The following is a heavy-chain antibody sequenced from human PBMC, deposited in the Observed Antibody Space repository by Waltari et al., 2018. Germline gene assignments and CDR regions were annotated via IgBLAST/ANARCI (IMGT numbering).Heavy chain of an antibody. D-gene: IGHD3-16*01. CDR1: GGSFSGYY. J-gene: IGHJ4*02. Sequence: QVQLQQWGAGLLKPSETLSLTCAVSGGSFSGYYWRWIRQPPGKGLEWIGEINHSGSTNYNPSLKSRVTISVDTSKNQFSLKLSSVTAADTAVYYCARGTRLGEFNYFDYWGQGTLVTVSS. V-gene: IGHV4-34*01. CDR2: INHSGST. CDR3: ARGTRLGEFNYFDY.